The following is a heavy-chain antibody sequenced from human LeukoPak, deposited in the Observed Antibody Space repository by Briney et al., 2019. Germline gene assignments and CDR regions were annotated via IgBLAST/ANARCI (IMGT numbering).Heavy chain of an antibody. CDR1: GYSIRSGYY. CDR2: IYTSGST. Sequence: KTSETLSLTCTVSGYSIRSGYYWSWIRQPAGKGLEWIGRIYTSGSTNYNPSLKSRVTISVDTSKNQFSLKLSSVTAADTAVYYCARDSGSGSYWGAFDIWGQGTMVTVSS. CDR3: ARDSGSGSYWGAFDI. J-gene: IGHJ3*02. V-gene: IGHV4-61*02. D-gene: IGHD1-26*01.